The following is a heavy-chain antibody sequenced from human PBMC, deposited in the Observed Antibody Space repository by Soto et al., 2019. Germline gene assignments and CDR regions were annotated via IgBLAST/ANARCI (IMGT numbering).Heavy chain of an antibody. V-gene: IGHV5-51*01. CDR2: ICPGDSDS. CDR3: ARGRRSIVGATNFDF. CDR1: GYSFTSYC. D-gene: IGHD1-26*01. J-gene: IGHJ4*02. Sequence: GESLKISCECSGYSFTSYCIGWVRQMPGKGLEWVGIICPGDSDSRYSPSFQGQVTISADKSISTAYVQWSSLEASDTAMYYCARGRRSIVGATNFDFWGQGTLVTVSS.